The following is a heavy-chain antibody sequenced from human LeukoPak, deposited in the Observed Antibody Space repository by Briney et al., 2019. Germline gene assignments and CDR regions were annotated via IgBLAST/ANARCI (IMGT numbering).Heavy chain of an antibody. V-gene: IGHV3-30-3*01. J-gene: IGHJ4*02. CDR2: ISYDGSNK. D-gene: IGHD3-16*01. CDR3: ARVASMITFGGAYFDY. CDR1: GFTFSSYA. Sequence: GGSLRLPCAASGFTFSSYAMPWVRQAPGKGLEWVAVISYDGSNKYYADSVKGRFTISRDNSKNTLYLQMNSLRAEDTAVYYCARVASMITFGGAYFDYWGQGTLVTVSS.